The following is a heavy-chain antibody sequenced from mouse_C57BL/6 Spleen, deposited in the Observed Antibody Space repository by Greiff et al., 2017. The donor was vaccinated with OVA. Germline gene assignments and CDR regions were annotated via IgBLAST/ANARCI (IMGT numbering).Heavy chain of an antibody. CDR1: GYAFSSYW. J-gene: IGHJ2*01. CDR2: IYPGDGDT. CDR3: ARRLVYYFDY. V-gene: IGHV1-80*01. Sequence: VMLVESGAELVKPGASVKISCKASGYAFSSYWMNWVKQRPGKGLEWIGQIYPGDGDTNYNGKFKGKATLTADKSSSTAYMQLSSLTSEDSAVYFCARRLVYYFDYWGQGTTLTVSS.